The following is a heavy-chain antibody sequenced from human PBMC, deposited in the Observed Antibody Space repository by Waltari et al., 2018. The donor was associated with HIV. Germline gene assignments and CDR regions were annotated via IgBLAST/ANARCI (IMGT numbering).Heavy chain of an antibody. CDR1: GLTFSSYA. CDR2: ISGSGGST. D-gene: IGHD4-17*01. V-gene: IGHV3-23*01. J-gene: IGHJ1*01. CDR3: ARTSRDYGDYGGAEYFQH. Sequence: EVQLLESGGGLVQPGGSLRLSCAASGLTFSSYAMSWVRQAPGKGLEWVSAISGSGGSTYYADSVKGRFTISRDNAKNTLYLQMNSLRAEDTAVYYCARTSRDYGDYGGAEYFQHWGQGTLVTVSS.